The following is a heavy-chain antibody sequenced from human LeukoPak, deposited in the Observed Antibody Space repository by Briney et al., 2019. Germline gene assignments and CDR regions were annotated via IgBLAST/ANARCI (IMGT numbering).Heavy chain of an antibody. V-gene: IGHV3-9*01. CDR1: GFTFDDYA. CDR3: ANSYYDSSGYWVYFDY. J-gene: IGHJ4*02. CDR2: ISWNSGSI. Sequence: PGGSLRLSCAASGFTFDDYAMHWVRHAPGKGLEWVSGISWNSGSIGYADSVKGRFTISRDNAKNSLYLQMNSLRAEDTALYYCANSYYDSSGYWVYFDYWGQGTLVTVSS. D-gene: IGHD3-22*01.